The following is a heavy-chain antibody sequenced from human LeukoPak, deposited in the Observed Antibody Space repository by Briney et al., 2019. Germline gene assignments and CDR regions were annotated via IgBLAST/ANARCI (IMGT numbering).Heavy chain of an antibody. D-gene: IGHD6-13*01. CDR3: ARGYSSSWSRLDY. V-gene: IGHV4-34*01. Sequence: SETLSLTCAVYGGSFGGYYWSWIRQPPGKGLEWIGEINHSGSTNYNPSLKSRVTISVDTSKNQFSLKLSSVTAADTAVYYCARGYSSSWSRLDYWGQGTLVTVSS. CDR2: INHSGST. J-gene: IGHJ4*02. CDR1: GGSFGGYY.